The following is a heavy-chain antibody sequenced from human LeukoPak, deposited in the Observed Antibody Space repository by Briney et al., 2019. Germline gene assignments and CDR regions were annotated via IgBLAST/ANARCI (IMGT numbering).Heavy chain of an antibody. CDR1: GFTVSNNY. V-gene: IGHV3-53*01. D-gene: IGHD2-21*01. CDR3: VRNSGELGA. Sequence: GGSLRLSCAASGFTVSNNYMSWVRRAAGKGLEWVALIYSAGGAYYADSVKGRFTISRDNSKNTLHLQMNSLRAEDTAVYYCVRNSGELGAWGQGTLVTVSS. CDR2: IYSAGGA. J-gene: IGHJ5*02.